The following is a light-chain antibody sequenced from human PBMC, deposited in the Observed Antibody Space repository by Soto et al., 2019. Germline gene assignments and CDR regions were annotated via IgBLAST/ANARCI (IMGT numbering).Light chain of an antibody. J-gene: IGKJ5*01. V-gene: IGKV1-33*01. Sequence: DIQMTQSPSSLSASVGDRVTITCQASQDVSNYLNWYQQKLGKAPKLLIYDASNLETGVPSRSSGSGSGTYFSFTISSLQPEDFVTYYCQQYSNLITFGQGTRLEIK. CDR2: DAS. CDR1: QDVSNY. CDR3: QQYSNLIT.